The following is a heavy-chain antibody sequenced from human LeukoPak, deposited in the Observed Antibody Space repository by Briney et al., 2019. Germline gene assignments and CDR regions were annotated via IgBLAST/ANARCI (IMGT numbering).Heavy chain of an antibody. D-gene: IGHD3-22*01. CDR1: GGSISSGSYY. J-gene: IGHJ4*02. CDR3: ARVVITSRYFDY. V-gene: IGHV4-61*02. CDR2: IYTSGST. Sequence: SETLSLTCTVSGGSISSGSYYWSWIRQPAGKGLEWIGRIYTSGSTNYNPSLKSRVTISVDRSKNQFSLKLSSVTAADTAMYYCARVVITSRYFDYWGQGTLDTVSS.